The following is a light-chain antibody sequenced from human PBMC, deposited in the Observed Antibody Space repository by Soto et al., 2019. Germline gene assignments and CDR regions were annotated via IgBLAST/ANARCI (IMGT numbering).Light chain of an antibody. Sequence: VMTQSPATLSVSPGERATLSCRASQILRGNLAWYQQKPGQAPRLLIYGASTRATGIPARFRGNGSGTEFTLTISSLQSEDFAVYFCQQYNFWPRTFGQGTKVDIK. CDR3: QQYNFWPRT. CDR1: QILRGN. J-gene: IGKJ1*01. CDR2: GAS. V-gene: IGKV3-15*01.